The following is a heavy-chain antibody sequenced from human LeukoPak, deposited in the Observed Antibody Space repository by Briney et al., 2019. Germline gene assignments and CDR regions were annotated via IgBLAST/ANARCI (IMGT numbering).Heavy chain of an antibody. Sequence: WASVKVSCKASGYTFSGFYIHWVRQAPGQGLEWMGWINPNSGVTNYAQKLQGRVTITRDTSIDTAYMELSRLRSDDTAVYYCARDSFGSYNNEDYFDYWGQGTLVTVSS. V-gene: IGHV1-2*02. D-gene: IGHD1-26*01. J-gene: IGHJ4*02. CDR3: ARDSFGSYNNEDYFDY. CDR1: GYTFSGFY. CDR2: INPNSGVT.